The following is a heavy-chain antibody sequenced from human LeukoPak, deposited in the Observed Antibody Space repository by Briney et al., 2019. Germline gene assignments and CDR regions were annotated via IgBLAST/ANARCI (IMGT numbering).Heavy chain of an antibody. CDR3: AKMRTPTAHSGDAFDI. Sequence: GGSLRLSCADSGFTFSSYGIHWVRQAPGKGLEWVAVISYDGSNKYYVDSVKGRFTISRDNSKNTLNLQMNSLRAEDTAVYYCAKMRTPTAHSGDAFDIWGQGTMVTVSS. D-gene: IGHD4-17*01. V-gene: IGHV3-30*18. CDR2: ISYDGSNK. J-gene: IGHJ3*02. CDR1: GFTFSSYG.